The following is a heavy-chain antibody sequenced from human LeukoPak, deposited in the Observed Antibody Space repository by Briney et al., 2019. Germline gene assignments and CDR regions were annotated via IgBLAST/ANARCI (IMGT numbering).Heavy chain of an antibody. CDR1: GGTFSSYA. Sequence: ASVKVSCKASGGTFSSYAISWVRQAPGQGLEWMGGIIPIFGTANYAQKFQGRGTITADESTSTAYMELSSLRSEDTAVYYCARMMAPRLYYDSSGYYYGAFDIWGQGTMVTVSS. V-gene: IGHV1-69*13. J-gene: IGHJ3*02. CDR2: IIPIFGTA. CDR3: ARMMAPRLYYDSSGYYYGAFDI. D-gene: IGHD3-22*01.